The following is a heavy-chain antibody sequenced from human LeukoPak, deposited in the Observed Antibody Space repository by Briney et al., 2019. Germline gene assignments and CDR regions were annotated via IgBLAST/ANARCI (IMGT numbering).Heavy chain of an antibody. D-gene: IGHD6-13*01. Sequence: SVKVSCKASGGTFSSYGFAWVRQAPGQGLEWMGGIVPLFGITTYAQKYQGRVTITADKSTSTAYMELSSLRSEDTAVYYCASGGGWRAAAGKNNWFDPWGQGTLVTVSS. CDR3: ASGGGWRAAAGKNNWFDP. J-gene: IGHJ5*02. CDR2: IVPLFGIT. V-gene: IGHV1-69*10. CDR1: GGTFSSYG.